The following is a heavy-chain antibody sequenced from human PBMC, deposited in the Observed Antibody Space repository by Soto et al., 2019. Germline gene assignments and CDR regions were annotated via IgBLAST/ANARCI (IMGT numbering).Heavy chain of an antibody. CDR2: IWYEGTTK. V-gene: IGHV3-33*01. J-gene: IGHJ5*02. D-gene: IGHD3-10*01. Sequence: GGSLRLSCVASGFTLSNYGMHWVRQAPGKGLEWIALIWYEGTTKYSTDSMKGRFSISRDQSKSTLYLQVNSLRAEDTATYYCARDVGSSGSSRWFDSWGQGTLVTVSS. CDR1: GFTLSNYG. CDR3: ARDVGSSGSSRWFDS.